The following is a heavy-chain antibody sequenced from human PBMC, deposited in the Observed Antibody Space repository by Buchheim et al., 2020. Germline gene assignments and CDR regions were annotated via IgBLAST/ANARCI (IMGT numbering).Heavy chain of an antibody. D-gene: IGHD3-9*01. J-gene: IGHJ4*02. Sequence: QVQLVESGGGVVQPGRSLRLSCAASGFTFSSYGMHWVRQAPGKGLEWVAVISYDGSNKYYADSVKGRFTISRDNSKNTLYLQMNSLRAEDTAVYYCAKDGFDILTGYFDYWGQGTL. V-gene: IGHV3-30*18. CDR2: ISYDGSNK. CDR3: AKDGFDILTGYFDY. CDR1: GFTFSSYG.